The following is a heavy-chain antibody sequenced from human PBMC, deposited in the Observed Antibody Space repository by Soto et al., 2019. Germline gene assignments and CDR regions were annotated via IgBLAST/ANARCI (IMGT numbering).Heavy chain of an antibody. D-gene: IGHD1-26*01. CDR3: ARYLSIVTNTWDYFEY. J-gene: IGHJ4*01. Sequence: HPGGSLRLSCAASGFSFSSYEMNWVRQAPGKGLEWVSYISSSSSTIYYADSVKGRFTISRDNAKNSLYLQMNSLRADDTAVYYCARYLSIVTNTWDYFEYWGHGTLVTVSS. CDR2: ISSSSSTI. CDR1: GFSFSSYE. V-gene: IGHV3-48*03.